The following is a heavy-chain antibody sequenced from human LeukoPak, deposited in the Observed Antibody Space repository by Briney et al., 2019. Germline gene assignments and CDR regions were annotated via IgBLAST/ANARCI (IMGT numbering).Heavy chain of an antibody. Sequence: SETLCITCTVSVGSVSGYSWSCIRQPPGKRLGWIGYMYNSGSTKYTPSPKSRVTMSLDMSKNQFSPQPSSVTAADTAVYYCARVVSEVCLGRHGSGSTHYMDVWGKGTTVTVS. CDR3: ARVVSEVCLGRHGSGSTHYMDV. D-gene: IGHD3-10*01. CDR2: MYNSGST. V-gene: IGHV4-59*02. J-gene: IGHJ6*03. CDR1: VGSVSGYS.